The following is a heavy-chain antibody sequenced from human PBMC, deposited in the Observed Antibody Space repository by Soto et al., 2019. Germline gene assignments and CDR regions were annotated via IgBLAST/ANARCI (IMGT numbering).Heavy chain of an antibody. CDR2: IYSDGST. D-gene: IGHD3-22*01. V-gene: IGHV3-53*01. CDR1: GFTGSNNY. Sequence: VGSLILSCAPSGFTGSNNYMNWVRQAPGKGLEWVSIIYSDGSTYYADYVKGRFTISRDNSKNTLYLQMDSLRAEDTAVYFCARGLKIRHDAFDLWGPGTMVTVSS. CDR3: ARGLKIRHDAFDL. J-gene: IGHJ3*01.